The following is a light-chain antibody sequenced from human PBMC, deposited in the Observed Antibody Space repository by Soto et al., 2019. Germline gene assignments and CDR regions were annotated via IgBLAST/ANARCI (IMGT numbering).Light chain of an antibody. Sequence: QSALTQPASVSGSPGQSITISCTGTASDVGAYDYVSWYQHHPGKPPKLLIFEVRDRPSGVSNRFSGSKSGNTASLTISGLQPEDEAEYVYSSSTSRGTRVFGTVTKVTVL. CDR1: ASDVGAYDY. CDR2: EVR. V-gene: IGLV2-14*01. CDR3: SSSTSRGTRV. J-gene: IGLJ1*01.